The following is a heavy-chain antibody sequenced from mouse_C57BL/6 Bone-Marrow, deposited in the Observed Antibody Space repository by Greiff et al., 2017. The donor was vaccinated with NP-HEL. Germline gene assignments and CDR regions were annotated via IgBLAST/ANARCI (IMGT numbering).Heavy chain of an antibody. V-gene: IGHV1-15*01. CDR1: GYTFTDYE. Sequence: VQLQQSGAELVRPGASVTLSCKASGYTFTDYEMHWVKQTPVHGLEWIGAIDPETGGTAYNQKFKGKAILTADKSSSTAYMELRSLTSEDSAVNYCTRRNYGSGHYFDYWGQGTTLTVSS. CDR3: TRRNYGSGHYFDY. D-gene: IGHD1-1*01. CDR2: IDPETGGT. J-gene: IGHJ2*01.